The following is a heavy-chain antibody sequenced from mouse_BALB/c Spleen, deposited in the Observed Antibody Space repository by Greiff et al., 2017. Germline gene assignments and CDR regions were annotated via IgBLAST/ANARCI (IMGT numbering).Heavy chain of an antibody. CDR2: IHYSGST. CDR3: ARSPYGDYEGWYAY. J-gene: IGHJ3*01. D-gene: IGHD2-13*01. CDR1: GYSITSGYS. Sequence: EVKLMESGPDLVKPSQSLSLTCTVTGYSITSGYSWHWIRPFPGNKLEWMGYIHYSGSTNYNPSLKSRISITRDTSKNQFFLQLNSVTTEDTATYDCARSPYGDYEGWYAYWGQGTLVTVSA. V-gene: IGHV3-1*02.